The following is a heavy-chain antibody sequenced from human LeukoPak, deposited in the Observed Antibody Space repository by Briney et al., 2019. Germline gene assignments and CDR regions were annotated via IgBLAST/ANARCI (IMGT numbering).Heavy chain of an antibody. D-gene: IGHD6-19*01. V-gene: IGHV3-49*03. CDR1: GFTFGDYL. CDR2: ISGGTT. Sequence: GRSLRLSCTASGFTFGDYLMSWFRQAPGKGLEWIGFISGGTTEYAASVKGRFTISRDDSTSIAYLQMNSLTTEDTAVYYCSRGSGWLSVYWGQGTLVTVSS. J-gene: IGHJ4*02. CDR3: SRGSGWLSVY.